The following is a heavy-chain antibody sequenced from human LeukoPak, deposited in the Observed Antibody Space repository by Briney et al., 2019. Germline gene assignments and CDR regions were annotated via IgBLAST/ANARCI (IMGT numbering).Heavy chain of an antibody. D-gene: IGHD3-10*01. V-gene: IGHV3-30*18. J-gene: IGHJ4*02. CDR3: AKDADLDYYRSGSPFDY. Sequence: GGSLRLSCAASGFTFSSYGMHWVRQAPGKGLEWVAVISYDGSNKYYADSVKGRFTISRDNSKNTLYLQMNSLRAEDTAVYYCAKDADLDYYRSGSPFDYWGQGTLVTVSS. CDR1: GFTFSSYG. CDR2: ISYDGSNK.